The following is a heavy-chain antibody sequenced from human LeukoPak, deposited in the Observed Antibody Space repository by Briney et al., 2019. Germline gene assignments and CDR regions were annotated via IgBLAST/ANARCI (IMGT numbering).Heavy chain of an antibody. V-gene: IGHV1-24*01. CDR3: ARSSGCSSTSCRLYYYYYYMDV. J-gene: IGHJ6*03. CDR2: FDPEDGET. Sequence: ASVKVSCKVSGYTLTELSMHWVRQAPGKGLEWMGGFDPEDGETIYAQKFQGRVTMTEDTSTDTAYMELSSLRSEDTAVYYCARSSGCSSTSCRLYYYYYYMDVWGKGTTVTVSS. CDR1: GYTLTELS. D-gene: IGHD2-2*01.